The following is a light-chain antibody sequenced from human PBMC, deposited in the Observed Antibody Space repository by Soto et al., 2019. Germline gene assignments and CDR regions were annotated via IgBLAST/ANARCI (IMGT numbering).Light chain of an antibody. CDR1: QSISSY. J-gene: IGKJ4*01. V-gene: IGKV1-39*01. CDR3: QQSYSTLLS. CDR2: AAS. Sequence: IQVTQSPSPLSASVGSRVTITCRANQSISSYLNWYQQKPGKAPSVLIYAASSLQSGVPSRFSGSGSGTDFTLTISSLQPEDFATYYCQQSYSTLLSFGGGTKVDIK.